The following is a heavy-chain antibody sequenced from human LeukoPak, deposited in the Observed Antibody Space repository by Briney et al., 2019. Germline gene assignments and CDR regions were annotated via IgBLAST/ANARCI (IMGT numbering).Heavy chain of an antibody. J-gene: IGHJ4*02. D-gene: IGHD3-22*01. CDR2: IYHSGST. Sequence: SETLSLTCAVSGYSISSGYYWGWIRQPPGKGLEWIGSIYHSGSTYYNPSLKSRVTISVDTSKNQFSLKLSSVTAADTAVYYCARQAYDSSGYYFDYWGQGTLVTVSS. CDR3: ARQAYDSSGYYFDY. CDR1: GYSISSGYY. V-gene: IGHV4-38-2*01.